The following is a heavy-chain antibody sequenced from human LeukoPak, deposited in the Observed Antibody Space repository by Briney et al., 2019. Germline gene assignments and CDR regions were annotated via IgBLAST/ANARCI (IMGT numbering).Heavy chain of an antibody. CDR3: AREHSKVPLRFDP. V-gene: IGHV3-74*01. J-gene: IGHJ5*02. CDR1: GFTFSSYW. Sequence: PGGSLRLSCAASGFTFSSYWMHWVRQAPGKGLVWVSRINSDGSSTSYADSVKGRFTISRDNAKNTLYLQMNSLRAEDTAVYYCAREHSKVPLRFDPWGQGTLVTVSS. CDR2: INSDGSST.